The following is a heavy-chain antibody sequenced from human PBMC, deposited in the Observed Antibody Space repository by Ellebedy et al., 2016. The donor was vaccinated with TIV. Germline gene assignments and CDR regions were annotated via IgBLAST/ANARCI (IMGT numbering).Heavy chain of an antibody. V-gene: IGHV4-31*03. J-gene: IGHJ5*02. Sequence: SETLSLTXTVSGGSISSGGYYWSWIRQHPGKGLEWIGYIYYSGSTYYNPSLKSRVTISVDTSKNQFSLKLSSVTAADTAVYYCARDSLGYCSSTSCYAGWFDPWGQGTLVTVSS. CDR1: GGSISSGGYY. CDR2: IYYSGST. CDR3: ARDSLGYCSSTSCYAGWFDP. D-gene: IGHD2-2*01.